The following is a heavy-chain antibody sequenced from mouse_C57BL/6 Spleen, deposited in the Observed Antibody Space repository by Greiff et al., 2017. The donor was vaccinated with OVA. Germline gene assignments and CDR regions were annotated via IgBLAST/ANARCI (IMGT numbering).Heavy chain of an antibody. D-gene: IGHD4-1*01. CDR3: ARYHWGFAY. CDR2: INPNNGGT. Sequence: EVKLLESGPELVKPGASVKIPCKASGYTFTDYNMDWVKQSHGKSLEWIGDINPNNGGTIYNQKFKGKATLTVDKSSSTAYMELRSLTSEDTAVYYCARYHWGFAYWGQGTLVTVSA. V-gene: IGHV1-18*01. CDR1: GYTFTDYN. J-gene: IGHJ3*01.